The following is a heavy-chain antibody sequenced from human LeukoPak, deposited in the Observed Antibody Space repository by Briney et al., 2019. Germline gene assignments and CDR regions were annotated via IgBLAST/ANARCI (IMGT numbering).Heavy chain of an antibody. Sequence: SETLSLTCTVSGGTISSYYWSWIRQPPGKGLEWIGYIYYSGSTNYNPSLKSRVTISVDTSKNQFSLKLSSVNAADTAVYYCARGPDSSGWYNWFDPWGQGTLVIVSS. V-gene: IGHV4-59*01. CDR1: GGTISSYY. CDR2: IYYSGST. D-gene: IGHD6-19*01. CDR3: ARGPDSSGWYNWFDP. J-gene: IGHJ5*02.